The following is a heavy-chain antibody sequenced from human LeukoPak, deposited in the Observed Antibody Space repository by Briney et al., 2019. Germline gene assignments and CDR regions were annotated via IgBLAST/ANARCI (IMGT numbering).Heavy chain of an antibody. V-gene: IGHV3-21*01. CDR2: ISVRSNYR. CDR1: GYTFSDFS. CDR3: VRLRRNSDRSGYYYYYDY. J-gene: IGHJ4*02. Sequence: PGGSLTLSCAASGYTFSDFSVNWVRQAPGKGLEWVSSISVRSNYRFYADSVRGRFTISRDDARDSLFLQMNSLRAEDTAVYFCVRLRRNSDRSGYYYYYDYWGQGTLVTVSS. D-gene: IGHD3-22*01.